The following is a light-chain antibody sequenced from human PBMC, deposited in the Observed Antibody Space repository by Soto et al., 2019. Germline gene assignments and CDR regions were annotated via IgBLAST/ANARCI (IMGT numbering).Light chain of an antibody. Sequence: EIVVTQSPATLSVSPGERATLSCRASQSVDINLAWYQQKPGQAPRLLIYGASTRATGIPARFSGSGSGTEFTLTISSLQSEDFAVYYCQPFNNWPPWTFGQGTKVEIK. CDR2: GAS. V-gene: IGKV3-15*01. J-gene: IGKJ1*01. CDR3: QPFNNWPPWT. CDR1: QSVDIN.